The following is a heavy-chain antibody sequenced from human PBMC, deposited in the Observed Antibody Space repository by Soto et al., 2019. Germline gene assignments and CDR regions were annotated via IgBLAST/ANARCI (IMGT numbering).Heavy chain of an antibody. CDR1: GFTFSSYG. Sequence: QVQLVESGGGVVQPGRSLRLSCAASGFTFSSYGMHWVRQAPGKGLEWVAVISYDGSNKYYADSVKGRFTISRDNSKNTLYLQMNSLRAEDTAVYYCAKDLKRQQPYYYYYGMDVWGQGTTVTVSS. CDR2: ISYDGSNK. J-gene: IGHJ6*02. CDR3: AKDLKRQQPYYYYYGMDV. V-gene: IGHV3-30*18. D-gene: IGHD6-13*01.